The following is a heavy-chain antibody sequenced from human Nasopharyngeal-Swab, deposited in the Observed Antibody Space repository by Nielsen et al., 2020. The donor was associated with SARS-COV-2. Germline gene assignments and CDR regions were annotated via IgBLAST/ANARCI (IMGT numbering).Heavy chain of an antibody. CDR3: ARELSNTPKYNWFDP. J-gene: IGHJ5*02. D-gene: IGHD5-18*01. CDR2: IYHGGST. Sequence: GSLRLSCTVSGSSISSGYYWAWIRQPPGKGLEWIGRIYHGGSTYYTPSLESRVTISVDTSNNHFSLKLTSVTAADTAVYYCARELSNTPKYNWFDPWGQGTLVTVSS. V-gene: IGHV4-38-2*02. CDR1: GSSISSGYY.